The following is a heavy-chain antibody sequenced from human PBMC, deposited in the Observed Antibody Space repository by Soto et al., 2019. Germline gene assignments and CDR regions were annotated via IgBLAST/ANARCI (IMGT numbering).Heavy chain of an antibody. V-gene: IGHV3-7*01. CDR3: AREEGYCDGGRCFRSAFDV. J-gene: IGHJ3*01. Sequence: GGSLRLSCAASGFTFSSYWMSWVRQAPGKGLEWVANTKQDESEKYYVDSVKGRFTISRDNAKNSLFLQMNSLRAEDTAVYYCAREEGYCDGGRCFRSAFDVWGQGTVVTV. CDR2: TKQDESEK. D-gene: IGHD2-21*01. CDR1: GFTFSSYW.